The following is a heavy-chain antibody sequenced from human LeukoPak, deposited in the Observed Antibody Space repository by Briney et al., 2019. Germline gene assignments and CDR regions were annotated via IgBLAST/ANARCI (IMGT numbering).Heavy chain of an antibody. CDR1: DDSISSGAYY. J-gene: IGHJ4*02. D-gene: IGHD2/OR15-2a*01. CDR3: ARVNYFDSTGASYYLDY. V-gene: IGHV4-30-2*05. Sequence: SETLSLTCTVSDDSISSGAYYWTWIRQPPGKGLEWIGYISHSGSTYYNPSLKSRVTISVDMSKNQFSLRLSSVTAADTAMYYCARVNYFDSTGASYYLDYWGQGALVTVSS. CDR2: ISHSGST.